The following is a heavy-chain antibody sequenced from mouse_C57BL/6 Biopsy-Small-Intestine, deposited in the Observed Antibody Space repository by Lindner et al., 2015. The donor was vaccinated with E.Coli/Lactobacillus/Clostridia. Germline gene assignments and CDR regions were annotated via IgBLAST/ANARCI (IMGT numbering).Heavy chain of an antibody. J-gene: IGHJ4*01. CDR2: INPYNSGT. Sequence: VQLQESGPVLVKPGASVKMSCKASGYTFTDYYMNWVKQSHGKSLEWIGVINPYNSGTSYNQKFKGKATLTVDKSSSTAYMELNSLTSEDSAVYYCATYGSRYYYAMDYWGQGTSVTVSS. CDR3: ATYGSRYYYAMDY. D-gene: IGHD1-1*01. V-gene: IGHV1-19*01. CDR1: GYTFTDYY.